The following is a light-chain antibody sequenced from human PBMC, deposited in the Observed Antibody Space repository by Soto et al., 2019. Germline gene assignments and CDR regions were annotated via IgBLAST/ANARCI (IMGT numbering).Light chain of an antibody. CDR1: QSVSSSH. CDR2: AAS. Sequence: EIGLTQSPCTLSLSTGERATLSCRASQSVSSSHLAWYQHKPGQAPRLLIYAASSRATGSPDRFSGGGSGTDFTLTISRLEPEDFAVYYCQQYGSAPWTFGQGTKVAIK. J-gene: IGKJ1*01. V-gene: IGKV3-20*01. CDR3: QQYGSAPWT.